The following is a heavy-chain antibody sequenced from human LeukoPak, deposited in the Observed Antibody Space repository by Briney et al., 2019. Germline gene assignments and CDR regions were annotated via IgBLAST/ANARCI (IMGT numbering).Heavy chain of an antibody. CDR2: ISSSGSSI. J-gene: IGHJ4*02. CDR1: GFTFSTYS. D-gene: IGHD6-6*01. CDR3: ARVRGCLISSSPFNS. V-gene: IGHV3-21*01. Sequence: GGSLRLSCVASGFTFSTYSLTWVRQAPGKGLEWVSFISSSGSSIFYSDSVRGRFTISRDNANNSLYLQMNSLRAEDTAVYYCARVRGCLISSSPFNSWGQGTLVTVSS.